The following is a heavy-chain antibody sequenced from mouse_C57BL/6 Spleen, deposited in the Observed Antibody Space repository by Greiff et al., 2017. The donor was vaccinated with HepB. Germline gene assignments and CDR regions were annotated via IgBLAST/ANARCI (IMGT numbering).Heavy chain of an antibody. CDR3: EPDYESFLDY. J-gene: IGHJ2*01. D-gene: IGHD1-1*01. V-gene: IGHV1-76*01. CDR1: GYTFTDYY. CDR2: IYPGSGNT. Sequence: QVHVKQSGAELVRPGASVKLSCKASGYTFTDYYINWVKQRPGQGLEWIARIYPGSGNTYYNEKFKGKATLTAEESSSTAYLQLSSLTSEDSAVYFCEPDYESFLDYWGQGTTLTVSS.